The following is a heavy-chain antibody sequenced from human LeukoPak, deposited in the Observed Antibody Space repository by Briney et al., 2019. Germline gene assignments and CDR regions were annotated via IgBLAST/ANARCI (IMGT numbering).Heavy chain of an antibody. CDR3: ARGESHHGFDI. CDR1: GFTFNSYW. Sequence: GGSLRLSCAASGFTFNSYWFHWVRQAPGKGLVWVSRINSDGSDTIYADSVKGRFTISRDNAKSTVYLQMNSLKAEDTAVYYCARGESHHGFDIWGQGTMVTVSS. CDR2: INSDGSDT. J-gene: IGHJ3*02. V-gene: IGHV3-74*01.